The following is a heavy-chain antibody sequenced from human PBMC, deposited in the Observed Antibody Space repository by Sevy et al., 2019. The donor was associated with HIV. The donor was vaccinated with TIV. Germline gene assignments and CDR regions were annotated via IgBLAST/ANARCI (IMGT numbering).Heavy chain of an antibody. CDR3: AKAPEGGMIVVVITWFDP. CDR1: GFTFSSYA. D-gene: IGHD3-22*01. V-gene: IGHV3-23*01. Sequence: GGSLRLSCAASGFTFSSYAMSWVRQAPGKGLEWVSAISGSGGSTYYADSVKGRFTISRDNSKNTLYLQMNSLRAEDTAVYYCAKAPEGGMIVVVITWFDPWGQGTLVTVSS. CDR2: ISGSGGST. J-gene: IGHJ5*02.